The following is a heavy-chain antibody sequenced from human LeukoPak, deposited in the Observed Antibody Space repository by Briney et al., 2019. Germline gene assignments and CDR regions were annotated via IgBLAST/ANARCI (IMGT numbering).Heavy chain of an antibody. CDR3: ARDFYDTSGYYYDY. Sequence: GGSLRLSCAASGFTFSRYSMNWVRQAPGKGLEWVSSISGSSSYKYYADSVKGRFTISRDNAKNSLYLQMNSLRAEDTAVYYCARDFYDTSGYYYDYWGQGPLVTVSS. CDR2: ISGSSSYK. CDR1: GFTFSRYS. V-gene: IGHV3-21*01. D-gene: IGHD3-22*01. J-gene: IGHJ4*02.